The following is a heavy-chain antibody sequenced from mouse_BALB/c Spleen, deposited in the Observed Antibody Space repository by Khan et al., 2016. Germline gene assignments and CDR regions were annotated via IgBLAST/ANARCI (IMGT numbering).Heavy chain of an antibody. D-gene: IGHD2-4*01. J-gene: IGHJ2*01. CDR2: ISYRDST. CDR3: ARGRITSFGY. CDR1: GYSINSDYA. Sequence: EVQLQESGPGLVQPSQSLSLTCTVTGYSINSDYAWNWIRQFPGNKLEWMGYISYRDSTHYNPSLKRRLSITPATSKYQFFLQLHSVNTAGTDTYYIARGRITSFGYWGQGTTRSVSA. V-gene: IGHV3-2*02.